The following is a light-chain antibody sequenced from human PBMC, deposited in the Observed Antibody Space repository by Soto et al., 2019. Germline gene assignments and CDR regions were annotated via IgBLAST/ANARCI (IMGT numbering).Light chain of an antibody. CDR1: SSDVGGYNY. CDR3: SSYAGSNIHYV. CDR2: EVS. Sequence: QSVLTQPPSASGSPGQSVTISCTGTSSDVGGYNYVSWYQQHPGKAPKLIIYEVSKRPSGVPDRFSGSKSGSTASLTVSGLQAEDEADCYCSSYAGSNIHYVFGTGTKVTVL. V-gene: IGLV2-8*01. J-gene: IGLJ1*01.